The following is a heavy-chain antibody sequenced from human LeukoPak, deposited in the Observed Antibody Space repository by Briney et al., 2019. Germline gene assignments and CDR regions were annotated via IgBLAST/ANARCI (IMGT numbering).Heavy chain of an antibody. V-gene: IGHV3-23*01. D-gene: IGHD2-8*02. CDR2: FDGNGPNT. J-gene: IGHJ4*02. CDR3: AKPRTTGLGWAQFDY. Sequence: GGSLRLSCAASGFTFSSFAMTWVRQAPGKGLGWVSGFDGNGPNTYYADSVKGRWTISRDNSRNTLYLEMNSLRPEDTAIYYCAKPRTTGLGWAQFDYWGQGSLVTASS. CDR1: GFTFSSFA.